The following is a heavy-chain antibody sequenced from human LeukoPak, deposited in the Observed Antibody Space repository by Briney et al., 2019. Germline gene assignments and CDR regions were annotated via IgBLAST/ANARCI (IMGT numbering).Heavy chain of an antibody. CDR1: GFTFSSYA. D-gene: IGHD6-19*01. J-gene: IGHJ4*02. CDR3: AKDDRISSGWYVFDY. V-gene: IGHV3-23*01. Sequence: GSLRLSCAASGFTFSSYAMSWVRQAPGKGLEWVSAISGSGGSTYYADSVKGRFTISRDNSKNTLYLQMNSLRAEDTAVYYCAKDDRISSGWYVFDYWGQGTLVTVSS. CDR2: ISGSGGST.